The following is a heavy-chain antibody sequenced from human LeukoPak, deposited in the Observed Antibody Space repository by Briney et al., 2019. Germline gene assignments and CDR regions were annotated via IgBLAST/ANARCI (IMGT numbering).Heavy chain of an antibody. Sequence: PGGSLRLSCAASGLTFSESWMNWVRQAPGKGLEWVGRVRRQTEGETTDYPAPVKGRFTISRDDSKNTVYLQMNFLKTEDTAVYYCTARVVTTNEFWGQGTLVTVSS. J-gene: IGHJ4*02. CDR2: VRRQTEGETT. CDR1: GLTFSESW. V-gene: IGHV3-15*01. CDR3: TARVVTTNEF. D-gene: IGHD2-21*02.